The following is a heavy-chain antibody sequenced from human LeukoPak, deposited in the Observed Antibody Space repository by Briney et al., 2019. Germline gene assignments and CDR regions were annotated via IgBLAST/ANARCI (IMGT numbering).Heavy chain of an antibody. CDR3: ARRPLLRWFDP. D-gene: IGHD2-15*01. CDR1: GYSISSGYY. V-gene: IGHV4-38-2*01. Sequence: PSETLSLTCAVSGYSISSGYYWGWIRQPPGKGLEWIGSIYHSGSTYYNPSLKSRVTISVDTSKNQFSLKLSSVTAADTAVYYFARRPLLRWFDPWGQGTLVTVSS. J-gene: IGHJ5*02. CDR2: IYHSGST.